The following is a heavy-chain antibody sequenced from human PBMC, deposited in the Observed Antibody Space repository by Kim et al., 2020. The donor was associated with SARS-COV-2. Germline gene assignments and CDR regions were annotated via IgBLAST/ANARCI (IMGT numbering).Heavy chain of an antibody. CDR2: ISGSGGAA. J-gene: IGHJ1*01. CDR1: GFTFDKYG. CDR3: TRGISWYPT. V-gene: IGHV3-20*04. D-gene: IGHD6-13*01. Sequence: GGSLRLSCAGSGFTFDKYGMSWVRQAPGKGLEWVAGISGSGGAACYADSVKGRFTISRDNAKNTLYLQMNRLRAEDTALYYCTRGISWYPTWGQGTVV.